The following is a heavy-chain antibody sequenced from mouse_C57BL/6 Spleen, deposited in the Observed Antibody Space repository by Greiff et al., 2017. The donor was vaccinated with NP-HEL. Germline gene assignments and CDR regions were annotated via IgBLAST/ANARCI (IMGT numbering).Heavy chain of an antibody. D-gene: IGHD3-2*02. CDR3: AIEGQLRLRWYFDY. V-gene: IGHV1-74*01. CDR2: IHPSDSDT. J-gene: IGHJ2*01. Sequence: QVQLKEPGAELVKPGASVKVSCKASGYTFTSYWMHWVKQRPGQGLEWIGRIHPSDSDTNYNQKFKGKATLTVDKSSSTAYMQLSSLTSEDSAVYYCAIEGQLRLRWYFDYWGQGTTLTVSS. CDR1: GYTFTSYW.